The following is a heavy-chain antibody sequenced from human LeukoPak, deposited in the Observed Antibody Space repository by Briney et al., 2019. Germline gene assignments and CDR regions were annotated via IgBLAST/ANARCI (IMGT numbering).Heavy chain of an antibody. D-gene: IGHD3-3*01. J-gene: IGHJ6*02. CDR2: INHSGST. CDR1: GGSFSGYY. Sequence: KTSETLSLTCAVYGGSFSGYYWSWIRQPPGKGLEWIGEINHSGSTNYNPSLKSRVTISVDTSKNQFSLKLSSVTAADTAVYYCARGGSHDFQNNYYYYGMDVWGQGTTVTVSS. V-gene: IGHV4-34*01. CDR3: ARGGSHDFQNNYYYYGMDV.